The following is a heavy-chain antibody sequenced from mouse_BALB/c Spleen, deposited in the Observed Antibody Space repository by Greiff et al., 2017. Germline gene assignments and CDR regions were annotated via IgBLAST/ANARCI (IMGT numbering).Heavy chain of an antibody. V-gene: IGHV5-9-4*01. J-gene: IGHJ3*01. Sequence: DVHLVESGGGLVQPGGSLKLSCAASGFTFSSYAMSWVRQSPEKRLEWVAEISSGGSYTYYPDTVTGRFTISRDNAKNTLYLEMSSLRSEDTAMYYCARGRNGNYGFAYWGQGTLVTVSA. CDR2: ISSGGSYT. CDR1: GFTFSSYA. CDR3: ARGRNGNYGFAY. D-gene: IGHD2-1*01.